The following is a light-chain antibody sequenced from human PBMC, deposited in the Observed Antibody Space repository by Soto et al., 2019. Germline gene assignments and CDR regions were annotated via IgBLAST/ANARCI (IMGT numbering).Light chain of an antibody. CDR3: QQSYSTPT. CDR1: QSVSSY. J-gene: IGKJ5*01. V-gene: IGKV3-11*01. Sequence: EIVLTQSPATLSLSPGERATLYCRASQSVSSYLAWYQHKHGQAPRLLMYAASARATGIPARFSGSGSGTEFTLTISSLQPEDFATYYCQQSYSTPTFGQGTRLEIK. CDR2: AAS.